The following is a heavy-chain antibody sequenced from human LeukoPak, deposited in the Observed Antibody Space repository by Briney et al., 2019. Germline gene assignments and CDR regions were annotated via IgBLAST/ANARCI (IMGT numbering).Heavy chain of an antibody. CDR2: IYSGGNT. D-gene: IGHD3-16*01. CDR1: GFTVNDNY. V-gene: IGHV3-66*01. J-gene: IGHJ5*02. Sequence: GGSLRLSCAASGFTVNDNYMNWVRQAPGQGLEWVSIIYSGGNTYYADSVKGRFTISRDNSKNTLYLQMDSLRAEDTAVYYCARGLTCPDLWGQGTLVTVPS. CDR3: ARGLTCPDL.